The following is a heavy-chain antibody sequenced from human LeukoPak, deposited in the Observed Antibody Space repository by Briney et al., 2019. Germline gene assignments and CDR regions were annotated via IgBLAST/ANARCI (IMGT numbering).Heavy chain of an antibody. CDR2: IYHSGST. D-gene: IGHD1-26*01. Sequence: SQTLSLTCAVSGGSIISGGYSWSWIRQPPGKGLEWIGYIYHSGSTYYNPSLKSRVTLSVDRSKNQFSLKLSSVTAADTAVYYCARAGGSYYGTPFDYWGQGTLVTVSS. V-gene: IGHV4-30-2*01. J-gene: IGHJ4*02. CDR3: ARAGGSYYGTPFDY. CDR1: GGSIISGGYS.